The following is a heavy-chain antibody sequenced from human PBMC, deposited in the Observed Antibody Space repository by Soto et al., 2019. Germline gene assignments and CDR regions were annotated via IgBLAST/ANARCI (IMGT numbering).Heavy chain of an antibody. D-gene: IGHD3-3*01. J-gene: IGHJ6*02. CDR1: GGSISDFY. CDR3: AGGGGYGFRSSQAAPIDV. Sequence: SETLSLTCNVSGGSISDFYWSWIRQSPGKRLEWIGYLYYTGSTNYNPALKSRVTISLDTSKNQFSLKVGSVTAADTAVYYCAGGGGYGFRSSQAAPIDVWGQGNAVTGSS. CDR2: LYYTGST. V-gene: IGHV4-59*01.